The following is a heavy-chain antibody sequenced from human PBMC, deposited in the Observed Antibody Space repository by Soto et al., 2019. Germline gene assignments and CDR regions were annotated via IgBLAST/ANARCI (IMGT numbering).Heavy chain of an antibody. J-gene: IGHJ6*02. V-gene: IGHV1-69*01. CDR1: GGTFSSYA. D-gene: IGHD2-2*01. Sequence: QVQLVQSGDEVKKPGSSVKVSCKASGGTFSSYAISWVRQAPGQGLEWMGGIIPISDTTNYAQKFQGRVTITADESTSTAYMELSSLRSEDTAVYYCARSQGSSTSLEIYYYYYYGMDVWGQGTTVTVSS. CDR2: IIPISDTT. CDR3: ARSQGSSTSLEIYYYYYYGMDV.